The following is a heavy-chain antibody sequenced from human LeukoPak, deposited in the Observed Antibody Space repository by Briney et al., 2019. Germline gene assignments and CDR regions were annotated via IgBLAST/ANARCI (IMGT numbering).Heavy chain of an antibody. CDR2: IIPIFGTA. V-gene: IGHV1-69*05. CDR1: GGTLSSYA. CDR3: ASYDYNYYDSSGYPNDAFDI. D-gene: IGHD3-22*01. Sequence: SVKVSCKASGGTLSSYAISWVRQAPGHGLEWMGRIIPIFGTANYAQKSQGRVTITTDESTSTAYMELSSLRSEDTAVYYCASYDYNYYDSSGYPNDAFDIWGQGTMVTVSS. J-gene: IGHJ3*02.